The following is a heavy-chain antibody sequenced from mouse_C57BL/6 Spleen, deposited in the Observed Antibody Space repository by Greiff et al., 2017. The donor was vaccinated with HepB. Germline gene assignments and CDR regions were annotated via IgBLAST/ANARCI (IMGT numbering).Heavy chain of an antibody. CDR1: GYTFTDYY. CDR3: ARYGSTSYAMDY. D-gene: IGHD1-1*01. V-gene: IGHV1-26*01. Sequence: EVQLQQSGPELVKPGASVKITCKASGYTFTDYYMNWVKQSHGKSLEWIGDINPNNGGTSYNQKFKGKATLTVDKSSSTAYMELRSLTSEDSAVYYWARYGSTSYAMDYWGQGTSVTVSS. CDR2: INPNNGGT. J-gene: IGHJ4*01.